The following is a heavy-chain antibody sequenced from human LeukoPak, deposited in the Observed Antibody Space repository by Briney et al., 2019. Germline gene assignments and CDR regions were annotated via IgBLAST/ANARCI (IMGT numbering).Heavy chain of an antibody. CDR1: GGSISSSSYY. J-gene: IGHJ3*02. V-gene: IGHV4-39*07. Sequence: PSETLSLTCTVSGGSISSSSYYWGWIRQPPGKGLEWIGSIYYSGSTYYNPSLKSRVTISVDTSKNQFSLKLSSVTAADTAVYYCAKSDVLLWFGELSGAFDIWGQGTMVTVSS. CDR2: IYYSGST. D-gene: IGHD3-10*01. CDR3: AKSDVLLWFGELSGAFDI.